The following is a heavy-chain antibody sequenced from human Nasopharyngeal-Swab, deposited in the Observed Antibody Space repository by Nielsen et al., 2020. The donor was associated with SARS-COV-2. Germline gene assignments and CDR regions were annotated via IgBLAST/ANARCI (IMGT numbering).Heavy chain of an antibody. D-gene: IGHD2-15*01. Sequence: GSLRLSCTVSGGSISSYYWSWIRQPPGKGLEWIGYIYYSGSTNYNPSLKSRVTISVDTSKNQFSLKLSSVTAADTAVYYCARAAYCSGGSCNSYYYYMDVWGKGTTVTVSS. J-gene: IGHJ6*03. V-gene: IGHV4-59*01. CDR2: IYYSGST. CDR3: ARAAYCSGGSCNSYYYYMDV. CDR1: GGSISSYY.